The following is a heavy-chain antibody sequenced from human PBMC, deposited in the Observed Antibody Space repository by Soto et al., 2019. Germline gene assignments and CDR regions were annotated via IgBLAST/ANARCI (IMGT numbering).Heavy chain of an antibody. V-gene: IGHV3-53*01. CDR1: GFTVSSNY. D-gene: IGHD6-13*01. Sequence: GGSLRLSCAASGFTVSSNYMSWVRQAPGKGLEWVSVIYSGGSTYYADSVKGRFTISRDNSKNTLYLQMNSLRAEDTAVYYCATSRIAAVPGTYYYYGMDVWGQGTTVTV. CDR2: IYSGGST. CDR3: ATSRIAAVPGTYYYYGMDV. J-gene: IGHJ6*02.